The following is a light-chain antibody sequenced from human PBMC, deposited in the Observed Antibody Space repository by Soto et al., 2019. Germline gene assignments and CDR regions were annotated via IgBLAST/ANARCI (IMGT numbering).Light chain of an antibody. J-gene: IGKJ3*01. CDR1: QGISTY. CDR2: GAS. Sequence: DIQLTQSPSFLSASVGDRVTITCRASQGISTYLAWYQQKPGKAPKLLIYGASTLQSGVPSRFSGGGSGTAFTLTISSLQPEDFATYSCQQLNTYPVTFGPGTKVDIK. CDR3: QQLNTYPVT. V-gene: IGKV1-9*01.